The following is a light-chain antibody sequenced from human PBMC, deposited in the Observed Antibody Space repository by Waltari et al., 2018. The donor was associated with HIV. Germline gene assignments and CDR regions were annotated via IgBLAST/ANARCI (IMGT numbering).Light chain of an antibody. CDR2: MNK. Sequence: QSVLTQPPSASGTPGQRVTISCSGSSSNIGSNYVYWYQQLPGTAPKLLMYMNKQRPAGVPDRVGGAKSGNSASLASSGLRSEEEADYYGAAWDASLSAWVCGGGTKLTVL. J-gene: IGLJ3*02. CDR1: SSNIGSNY. CDR3: AAWDASLSAWV. V-gene: IGLV1-47*01.